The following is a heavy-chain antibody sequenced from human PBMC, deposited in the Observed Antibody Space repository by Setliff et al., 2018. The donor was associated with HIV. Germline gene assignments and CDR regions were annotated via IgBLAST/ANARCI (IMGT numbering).Heavy chain of an antibody. J-gene: IGHJ3*01. D-gene: IGHD3-10*01. V-gene: IGHV1-2*06. Sequence: GASVKAACTVVGDGCNGYYMYWVRQAPGQGLEWMGRISPTSGGATYAQTFQGRVTMSRDTSTSTVYMELKGLRSDDTAVYYCARDLNFGEARNFILDACGFWGQGTMVTVSS. CDR3: ARDLNFGEARNFILDACGF. CDR1: GDGCNGYY. CDR2: ISPTSGGA.